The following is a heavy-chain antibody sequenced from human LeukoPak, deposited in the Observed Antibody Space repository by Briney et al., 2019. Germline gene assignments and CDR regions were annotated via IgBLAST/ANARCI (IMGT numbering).Heavy chain of an antibody. CDR2: ISDSGGRT. CDR1: GITLSNYG. CDR3: AKGELLWFGELPDY. D-gene: IGHD3-10*01. V-gene: IGHV3-23*01. Sequence: GGSLRLSCAVSGITLSNYGMSWVRQAPGKGLEWVAGISDSGGRTNYADSVKGRFTISRDNSKNTLYLQMNSLRAEDTAVYYCAKGELLWFGELPDYWGQGTLVTVSS. J-gene: IGHJ4*02.